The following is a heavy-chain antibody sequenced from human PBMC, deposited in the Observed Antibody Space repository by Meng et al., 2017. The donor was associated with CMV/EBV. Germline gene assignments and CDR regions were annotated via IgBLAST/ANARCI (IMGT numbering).Heavy chain of an antibody. Sequence: GESLKISCAASEFIFSNYWMSWVRQAPGKGLEWVANINLDGSEKYSVDSVKGRFTISRDNGKNLLFLQTNSLRAEDSAVYYCVRDVGGRGYSADWGQGTLVTVSS. J-gene: IGHJ1*01. V-gene: IGHV3-7*01. CDR2: INLDGSEK. CDR1: EFIFSNYW. CDR3: VRDVGGRGYSAD. D-gene: IGHD5-12*01.